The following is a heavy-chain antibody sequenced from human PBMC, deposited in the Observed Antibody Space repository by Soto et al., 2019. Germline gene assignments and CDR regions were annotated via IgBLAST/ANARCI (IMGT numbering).Heavy chain of an antibody. CDR1: GYTFTGYY. D-gene: IGHD6-19*01. CDR3: ARVGYSSGWYVIDY. Sequence: ASVKVSCKASGYTFTGYYMHWVRQAPGQGLEWMGWINPNSGGTNYAQKFQGWVTMTRDTSISTAYMELSRLRSDDTAVYYCARVGYSSGWYVIDYWGQGPPVPVYS. CDR2: INPNSGGT. V-gene: IGHV1-2*04. J-gene: IGHJ4*02.